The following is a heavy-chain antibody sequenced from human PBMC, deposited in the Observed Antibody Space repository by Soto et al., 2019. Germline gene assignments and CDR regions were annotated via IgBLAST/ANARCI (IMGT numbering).Heavy chain of an antibody. CDR1: GYTFTGYF. D-gene: IGHD6-13*01. CDR3: ARESVAVGTRAFDI. Sequence: ASVKVSCKTSGYTFTGYFVHWVRQAPGQGLEWMGWINPKSGDTNVAQKFQGRVTMTRDTSITTAYMDLDRLTSDDTAVYYCARESVAVGTRAFDIWGQGTVVTVSS. CDR2: INPKSGDT. J-gene: IGHJ3*02. V-gene: IGHV1-2*02.